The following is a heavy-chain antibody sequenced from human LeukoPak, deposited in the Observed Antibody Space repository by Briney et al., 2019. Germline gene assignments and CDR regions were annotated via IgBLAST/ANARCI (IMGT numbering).Heavy chain of an antibody. CDR3: ARDCSSGNCRGALDY. CDR2: ISGDGGTT. CDR1: GFSLRKHP. V-gene: IGHV3-64*01. J-gene: IGHJ4*02. D-gene: IGHD3-22*01. Sequence: GGSLRLSCAASGFSLRKHPMHWVRQAPGKGLELVSAISGDGGTTFYASSVKGRFTISRDNSKNMVVLQMGSLRTDDMGVYFCARDCSSGNCRGALDYWGQGALVTVSS.